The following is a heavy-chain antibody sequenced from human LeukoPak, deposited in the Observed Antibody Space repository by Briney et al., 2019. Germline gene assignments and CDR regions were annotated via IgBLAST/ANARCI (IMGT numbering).Heavy chain of an antibody. J-gene: IGHJ5*02. V-gene: IGHV4-59*01. D-gene: IGHD2-2*01. CDR1: GGSISSYY. CDR3: ARGRVPAAIRGWFDP. Sequence: SETLSLTCTVSGGSISSYYWSWIRQPPGKGLEWIGYIYYSGSTNHNPSLKSRVTISVDTSKNQFSLKLSSVTAADTAAYYCARGRVPAAIRGWFDPWGQGTLVTVSS. CDR2: IYYSGST.